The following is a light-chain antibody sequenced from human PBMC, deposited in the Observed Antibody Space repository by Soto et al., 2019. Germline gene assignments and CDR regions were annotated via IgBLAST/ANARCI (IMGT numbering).Light chain of an antibody. Sequence: QSVLTQPASVSGSPGQSITISCTGTSNDVGAYNYVSWYQHHPGKVPKLIIYEVTNRPSGVSNRFSGSKSGNTAPLTISGLQAEDEADYYCNSYTTSDTLVFGGGTKLTVL. CDR3: NSYTTSDTLV. CDR2: EVT. V-gene: IGLV2-14*01. CDR1: SNDVGAYNY. J-gene: IGLJ2*01.